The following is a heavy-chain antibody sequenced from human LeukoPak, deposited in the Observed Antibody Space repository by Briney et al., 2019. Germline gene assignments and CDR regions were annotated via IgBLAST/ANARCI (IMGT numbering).Heavy chain of an antibody. CDR3: ARELPGIAAANFDY. CDR2: IIPIFGTA. V-gene: IGHV1-69*05. CDR1: GGTFSSYA. D-gene: IGHD6-13*01. Sequence: SVKVSCKASGGTFSSYAISWVRQAPGQGLEWMGGIIPIFGTANYAQKFQGRVTITRDTSASTAYMELSSLRSEDTAVYYCARELPGIAAANFDYWGQGTLVTVSS. J-gene: IGHJ4*02.